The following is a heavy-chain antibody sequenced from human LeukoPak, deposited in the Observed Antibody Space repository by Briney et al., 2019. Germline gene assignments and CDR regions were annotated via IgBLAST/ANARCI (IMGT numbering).Heavy chain of an antibody. Sequence: PGGSLRLSCAASGFTFDDYAMHWVRQAPGKGLEWVSGISWNSGSIGYADSVKGRFTISRDNSKNTLYLQMNSLRAEDTAVYYCAASPNDILTGYYYYYGMDVWGQGTTVTVSS. CDR2: ISWNSGSI. D-gene: IGHD3-9*01. CDR1: GFTFDDYA. J-gene: IGHJ6*02. CDR3: AASPNDILTGYYYYYGMDV. V-gene: IGHV3-9*01.